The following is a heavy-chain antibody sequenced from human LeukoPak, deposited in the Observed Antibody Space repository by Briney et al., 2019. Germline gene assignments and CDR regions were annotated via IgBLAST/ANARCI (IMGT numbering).Heavy chain of an antibody. V-gene: IGHV5-51*01. J-gene: IGHJ3*02. Sequence: GESLKISCKGSGYRFTNYWIGWGRQMPGKGLEWMGIIYPGDSDTRYSPSFQGQVTISADKSISTAYLQWSSLKASDTAMYYCARTYYYGSGSPPIPFDIWGQGTMVTVSS. CDR1: GYRFTNYW. CDR3: ARTYYYGSGSPPIPFDI. CDR2: IYPGDSDT. D-gene: IGHD3-10*01.